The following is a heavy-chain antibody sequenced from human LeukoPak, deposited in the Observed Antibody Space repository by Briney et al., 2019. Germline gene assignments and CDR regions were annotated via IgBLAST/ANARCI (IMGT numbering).Heavy chain of an antibody. D-gene: IGHD1-14*01. Sequence: GESLKISFEGSGYTFTNYWVGWVRQMPGKGLEWMGIIYPGDSDTRYSPSFQGQVTISADKSISTAYLQWNSLKASDTAMYYCARRDGNPSNFDIWGQGTVVTVSS. CDR1: GYTFTNYW. CDR3: ARRDGNPSNFDI. J-gene: IGHJ3*02. V-gene: IGHV5-51*01. CDR2: IYPGDSDT.